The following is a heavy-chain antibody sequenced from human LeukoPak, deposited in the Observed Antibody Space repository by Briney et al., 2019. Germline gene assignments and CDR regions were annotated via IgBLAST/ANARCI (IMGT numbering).Heavy chain of an antibody. CDR1: GYSFTSYW. D-gene: IGHD2-2*01. J-gene: IGHJ4*02. CDR3: ARSSPHCSSTSCPFDY. CDR2: IYPGDSDT. Sequence: NTGESLKISCKGSGYSFTSYWIGWVRQMPGKGLEWMGIIYPGDSDTRYSPSFQGQVTISADKSISTAYLQRSSLKASDTAMYYCARSSPHCSSTSCPFDYWGQGTLVTASS. V-gene: IGHV5-51*01.